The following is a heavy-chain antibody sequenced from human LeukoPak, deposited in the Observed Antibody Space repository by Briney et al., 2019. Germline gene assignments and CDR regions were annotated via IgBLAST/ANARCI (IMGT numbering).Heavy chain of an antibody. CDR2: IIPILGIA. Sequence: SVKVSCKASGGTFSSYAISWVRQAPGQGLEWMGRIIPILGIANYAQKFQGRVTMTRNTSISTAYMELSSLRSEDTAVYYCARRGITMVRGVTPYYGMDVWGQGTTVTVSS. D-gene: IGHD3-10*01. CDR3: ARRGITMVRGVTPYYGMDV. V-gene: IGHV1-69*04. J-gene: IGHJ6*02. CDR1: GGTFSSYA.